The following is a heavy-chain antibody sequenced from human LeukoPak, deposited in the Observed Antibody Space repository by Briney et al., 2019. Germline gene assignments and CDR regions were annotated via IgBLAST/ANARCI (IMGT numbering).Heavy chain of an antibody. D-gene: IGHD3-22*01. CDR1: GGTFSSYA. J-gene: IGHJ4*02. CDR2: IIPIFGTA. Sequence: ASVKVSCKASGGTFSSYAISWVRQAPGQGLEWMGGIIPIFGTANYAQKFQGRVTITADESTSTAYMELSSLRSEETAVYYCAVAYYYDSSGYYPYYFDYWGQGTLVTVSS. CDR3: AVAYYYDSSGYYPYYFDY. V-gene: IGHV1-69*13.